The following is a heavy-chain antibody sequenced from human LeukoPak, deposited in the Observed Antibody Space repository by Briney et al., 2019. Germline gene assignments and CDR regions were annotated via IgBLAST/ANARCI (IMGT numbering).Heavy chain of an antibody. D-gene: IGHD6-19*01. J-gene: IGHJ4*02. CDR3: AKDRSSGWFGDHPFDY. V-gene: IGHV3-9*01. Sequence: GGSLRLSCAASGFTFDDYAMHWVRQAPGKGLEWVSGISWNSGSIGYADSVKGRFTISRDNAKNSLYLQMNSLRAEDTALYCCAKDRSSGWFGDHPFDYWGQGTLVTVSS. CDR1: GFTFDDYA. CDR2: ISWNSGSI.